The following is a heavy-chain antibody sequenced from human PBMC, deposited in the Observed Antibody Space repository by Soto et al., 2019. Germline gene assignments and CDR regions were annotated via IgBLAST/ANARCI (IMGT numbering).Heavy chain of an antibody. CDR2: IFHSGKT. D-gene: IGHD1-26*01. CDR3: ATKYPPTYYFDY. J-gene: IGHJ4*02. CDR1: GYSISSGYY. V-gene: IGHV4-38-2*01. Sequence: SETLSLTCAVSGYSISSGYYWSWVRQPPGKGLEWIGTIFHSGKTYYNPSLKSRLTISVDTSKNQFSLKLSSVTAADTAVYYCATKYPPTYYFDYWGQGTLVTVSS.